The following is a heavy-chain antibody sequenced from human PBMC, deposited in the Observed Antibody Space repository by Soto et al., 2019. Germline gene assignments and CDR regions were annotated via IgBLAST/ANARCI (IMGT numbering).Heavy chain of an antibody. CDR3: AKNQGVELVPLATVDCFDP. J-gene: IGHJ5*02. Sequence: LRLSCAASGFIFENFGMSWVRQAPGKGLEWISSISGSGFKKYYADSVKGRFTISRDNSKSTVYLELNNLSAEDTAVYHCAKNQGVELVPLATVDCFDPWGQGSLVTVSS. V-gene: IGHV3-23*01. CDR1: GFIFENFG. CDR2: ISGSGFKK. D-gene: IGHD1-26*01.